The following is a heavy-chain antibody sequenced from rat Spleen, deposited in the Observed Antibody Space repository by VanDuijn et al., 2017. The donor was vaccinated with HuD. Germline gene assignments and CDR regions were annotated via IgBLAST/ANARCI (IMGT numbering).Heavy chain of an antibody. CDR2: ISSGGST. CDR3: ARNYQGDYFDY. CDR1: GFSLNNYG. V-gene: IGHV2S8*01. Sequence: QVQLKESGPGLVQPSQTLSLTCTVSGFSLNNYGVIWVRQPPGKGLEWIAAISSGGSTYYNSALKSRLSISRDTSKSQVFLKMNSLQTEDTAMYFCARNYQGDYFDYWGQGVMVTVSS. J-gene: IGHJ2*01. D-gene: IGHD1-4*01.